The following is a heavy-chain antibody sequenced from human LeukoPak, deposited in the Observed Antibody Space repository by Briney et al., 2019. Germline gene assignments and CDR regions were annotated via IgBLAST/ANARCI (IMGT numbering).Heavy chain of an antibody. CDR2: INPNSGGT. J-gene: IGHJ4*02. CDR3: ARSLYYDSSGYTY. V-gene: IGHV1-2*02. CDR1: GYTFTGYY. D-gene: IGHD3-22*01. Sequence: GASVKVSCKGSGYTFTGYYMHWVRQAPGQGLEWMGWINPNSGGTNYAQKFQGRVTMTRDTSISTAYMELSRLRSDDTAVYYCARSLYYDSSGYTYWGQGTLVTVSS.